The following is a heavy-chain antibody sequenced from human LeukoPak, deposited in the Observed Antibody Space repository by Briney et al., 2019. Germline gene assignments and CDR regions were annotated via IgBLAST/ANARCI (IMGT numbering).Heavy chain of an antibody. Sequence: SETLSLTCTVSGGSISSYYWSWIRQPPGKGLEWIGEINHSGSTNYNPSLKSRVTISVDTSKNQFSLKLSSVTAADTAVYYCARRSSGWYKEGFDPWGQGTLVTVSS. CDR3: ARRSSGWYKEGFDP. CDR2: INHSGST. D-gene: IGHD6-19*01. V-gene: IGHV4-34*01. J-gene: IGHJ5*02. CDR1: GGSISSYY.